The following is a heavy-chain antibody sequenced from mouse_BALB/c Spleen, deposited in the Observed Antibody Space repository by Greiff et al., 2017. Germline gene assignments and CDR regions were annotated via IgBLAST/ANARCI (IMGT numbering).Heavy chain of an antibody. CDR3: ARRGDYDPLAY. D-gene: IGHD2-4*01. CDR1: GFTFSSYG. CDR2: ISSGGSYT. V-gene: IGHV5-6*01. J-gene: IGHJ3*01. Sequence: DVQLVESGGDLVKPGGSLKLSCAASGFTFSSYGMSWVRQTPDKRLEWVATISSGGSYTYYPDSVKGRFTISRDNAKNTLYLQMSSLKSEDTAMYYCARRGDYDPLAYWGQGTLVTVSA.